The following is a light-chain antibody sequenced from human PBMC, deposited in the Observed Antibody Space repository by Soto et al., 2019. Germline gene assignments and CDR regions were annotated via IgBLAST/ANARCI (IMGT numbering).Light chain of an antibody. J-gene: IGKJ3*01. CDR2: GAS. V-gene: IGKV3-20*01. CDR1: QSINSRY. Sequence: EIVLTQSPGTLSLSPGERATLSCRASQSINSRYLAWYQQKPGQAPRLLIYGASSRATGIPDRFSGSGSGTDFTLTISRLEPEDLAVYYCQQFGSSPGFTFGPGTKVYIK. CDR3: QQFGSSPGFT.